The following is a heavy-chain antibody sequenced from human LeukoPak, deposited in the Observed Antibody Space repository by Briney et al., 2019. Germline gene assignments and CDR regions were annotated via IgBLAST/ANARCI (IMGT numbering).Heavy chain of an antibody. CDR3: AKGLRGSWYGWFDP. CDR2: ISGSGDST. J-gene: IGHJ5*02. V-gene: IGHV3-23*01. D-gene: IGHD6-13*01. Sequence: GGSLRLSCSASGFTFNNYAMTWVHQAPGKGLEWVSTISGSGDSTYYADSVKGRFTISRDNSKNTLQLQMIRLRVEDTAVYYCAKGLRGSWYGWFDPWGQGTLVTVSS. CDR1: GFTFNNYA.